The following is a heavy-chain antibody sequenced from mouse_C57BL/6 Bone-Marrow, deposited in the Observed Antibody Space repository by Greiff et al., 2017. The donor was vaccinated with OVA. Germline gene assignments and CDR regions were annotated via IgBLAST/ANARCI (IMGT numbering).Heavy chain of an antibody. CDR3: AIGITTVAPLDY. D-gene: IGHD1-1*01. CDR1: GYTFTSYW. Sequence: QVQLQQPGAELVKPGASVKVSCKASGYTFTSYWMHWVKQRPGQGLEWIGRIHPSDSDTNYNQKFKGKATLTVDKSSSTAYMQLISLTSEDSAVYYCAIGITTVAPLDYWGQGTTLTVSS. J-gene: IGHJ2*01. CDR2: IHPSDSDT. V-gene: IGHV1-74*01.